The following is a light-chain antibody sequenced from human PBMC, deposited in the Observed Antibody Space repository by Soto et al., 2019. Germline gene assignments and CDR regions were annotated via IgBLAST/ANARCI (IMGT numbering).Light chain of an antibody. Sequence: EVVMTQSPANLSVSPGVGATLSCWASQPVSDKLAWYQQKPGQAPRLLIYGASARALGIPDRFSGSGSGTDFTLTISRLEPEDFAVYYCQQYGSSGTFGQGTKMDIK. V-gene: IGKV3-20*01. CDR2: GAS. CDR3: QQYGSSGT. CDR1: QPVSDK. J-gene: IGKJ1*01.